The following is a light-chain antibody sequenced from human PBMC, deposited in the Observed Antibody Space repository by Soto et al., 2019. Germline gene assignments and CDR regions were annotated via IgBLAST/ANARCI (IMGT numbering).Light chain of an antibody. CDR3: SSYTSSSTLV. J-gene: IGLJ2*01. V-gene: IGLV2-14*01. Sequence: QSALTQPASVSGSPGQSITISCTGTSSDVGGYNYFSWYQQHPGKAPKLMIYDVSNRPSGVSNRFSGSKSGNNGSLTISGLQTEGEADYYCSSYTSSSTLVFGGGTKRTV. CDR1: SSDVGGYNY. CDR2: DVS.